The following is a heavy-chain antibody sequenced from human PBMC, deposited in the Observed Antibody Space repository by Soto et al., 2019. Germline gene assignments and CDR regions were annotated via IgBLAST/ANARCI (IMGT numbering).Heavy chain of an antibody. J-gene: IGHJ5*02. CDR2: INHSEST. Sequence: PSETLSLTCTVSGGSFSSYYWSWIRQPPGKGLEWIGEINHSESTNYNPSHKSRVTISVDTSKNQFSLKLNSVTAADTAREHYTSGYCSGGSCRRNWFDPWGQGTLVTVSS. CDR3: TSGYCSGGSCRRNWFDP. V-gene: IGHV4-34*01. CDR1: GGSFSSYY. D-gene: IGHD2-15*01.